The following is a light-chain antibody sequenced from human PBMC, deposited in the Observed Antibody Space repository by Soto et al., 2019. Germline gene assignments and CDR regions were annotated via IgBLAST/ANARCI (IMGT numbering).Light chain of an antibody. CDR1: SSDVGGHNF. CDR2: DVR. CDR3: SSYSSSDTLV. J-gene: IGLJ2*01. V-gene: IGLV2-14*03. Sequence: QSALTQPASVSGSPGQSITISCTGTSSDVGGHNFVSWYQQHPGRAPKLMIYDVRNRPSGVSNRFSGSKSANTASLVISGFQAEDEADYYCSSYSSSDTLVFGGGTKLTVL.